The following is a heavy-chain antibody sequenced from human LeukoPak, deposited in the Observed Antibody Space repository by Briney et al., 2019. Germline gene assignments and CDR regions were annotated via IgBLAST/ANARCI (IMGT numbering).Heavy chain of an antibody. CDR3: ARDGEIQLWIRGADYFNMDV. Sequence: ASVKVSCKASGYTFTGYYIHWVRQAPGQGLEWMGWINPNSGGTNYAQKFQGRVTMSRDTSISTAYMELSRLSSDDAAIYYCARDGEIQLWIRGADYFNMDVWGRGTTVTVSS. V-gene: IGHV1-2*02. CDR2: INPNSGGT. J-gene: IGHJ6*03. CDR1: GYTFTGYY. D-gene: IGHD5-18*01.